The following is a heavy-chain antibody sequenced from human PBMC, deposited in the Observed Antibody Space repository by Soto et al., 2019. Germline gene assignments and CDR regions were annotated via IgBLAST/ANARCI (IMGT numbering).Heavy chain of an antibody. J-gene: IGHJ6*02. CDR1: GLSFSSNW. CDR2: ISSDGISS. V-gene: IGHV3-74*01. Sequence: GSLSLSCAASGLSFSSNWIHWVRQTPGKGLEWVSRISSDGISSNYADSVRGRFTISRDNAKNTVYLQMNIARAEDTAVYFCVRASGFWSGYSLLYGMDVWGQGTTVTVSS. CDR3: VRASGFWSGYSLLYGMDV. D-gene: IGHD3-3*01.